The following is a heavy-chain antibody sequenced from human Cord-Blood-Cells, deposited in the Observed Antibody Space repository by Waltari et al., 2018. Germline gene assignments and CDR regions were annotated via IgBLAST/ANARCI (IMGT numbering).Heavy chain of an antibody. CDR2: IRYDGSNK. Sequence: QVQLVESGGGVVQPGGSLRLSCAAYGLPFSSYGVPWVRQAPGKGLEWAAFIRYDGSNKYYADSVKGRFTISRDNSKNTLYLQMNSLRAEDTAVYYCAKDGREAADYWGQGTLVTVSS. CDR3: AKDGREAADY. D-gene: IGHD1-26*01. CDR1: GLPFSSYG. V-gene: IGHV3-30*02. J-gene: IGHJ4*02.